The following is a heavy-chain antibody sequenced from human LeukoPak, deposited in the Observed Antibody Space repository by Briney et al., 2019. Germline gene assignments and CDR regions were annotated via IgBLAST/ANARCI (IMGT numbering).Heavy chain of an antibody. J-gene: IGHJ4*02. CDR3: ARAAGGDILTGYYSIDY. CDR1: GGTFSSYA. D-gene: IGHD3-9*01. CDR2: IIPIFGTA. V-gene: IGHV1-69*13. Sequence: ASVTVSCTASGGTFSSYAISWVRQAPGQGLEWMGGIIPIFGTANYAQKFQGRVTITADESTSTAYMELSSLRSEDTAVYYCARAAGGDILTGYYSIDYWGQGTLVTVSS.